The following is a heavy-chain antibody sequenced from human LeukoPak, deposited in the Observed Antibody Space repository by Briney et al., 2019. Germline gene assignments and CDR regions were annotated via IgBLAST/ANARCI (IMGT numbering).Heavy chain of an antibody. CDR1: GASIRSYY. J-gene: IGHJ3*02. Sequence: SETLSLACDVSGASIRSYYWNWIRQPPGKGLEWIGYIYYIGSTNYNPSLKSRVTISLDTSKNHFSLRLSSVTAADTAVYYCARLVGSEYDFDTFDIWGLGTMVTVSS. D-gene: IGHD3-3*01. V-gene: IGHV4-59*01. CDR3: ARLVGSEYDFDTFDI. CDR2: IYYIGST.